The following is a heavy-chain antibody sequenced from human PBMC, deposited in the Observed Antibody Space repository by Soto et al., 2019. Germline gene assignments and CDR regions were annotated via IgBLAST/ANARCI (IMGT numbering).Heavy chain of an antibody. CDR2: MHYTGNT. CDR3: ARYYHDSGGYFYDF. D-gene: IGHD3-22*01. J-gene: IGHJ4*02. V-gene: IGHV4-31*03. CDR1: GGSISSRSHY. Sequence: SETLSLTCSVSGGSISSRSHYWSWIRHHPGKGLEWIGYMHYTGNTYYNPSLKSRVTISVDTSKNQFSLRLTSVTAADTAVYYCARYYHDSGGYFYDFWGQGTLVTVSP.